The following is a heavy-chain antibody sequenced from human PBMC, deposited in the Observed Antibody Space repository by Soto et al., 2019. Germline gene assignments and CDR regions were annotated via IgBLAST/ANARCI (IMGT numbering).Heavy chain of an antibody. D-gene: IGHD6-19*01. J-gene: IGHJ5*02. Sequence: QVQLQESGPGLVKPSETLSLTCTVSGGSISNYYWSWIRQPPGKGLEWIGYVYNTGSTNYNPSLKSPVTISADTSKNQFSLRLSSVTAADTAVYYCARVKAVAGWRQFDPWGQGTQVTVSS. V-gene: IGHV4-59*13. CDR3: ARVKAVAGWRQFDP. CDR2: VYNTGST. CDR1: GGSISNYY.